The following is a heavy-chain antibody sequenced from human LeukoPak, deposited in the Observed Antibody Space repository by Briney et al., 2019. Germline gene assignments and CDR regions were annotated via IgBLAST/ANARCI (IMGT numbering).Heavy chain of an antibody. CDR1: GFTFSSYE. D-gene: IGHD5-12*01. Sequence: GGSLRLSCAASGFTFSSYEMNWVRQAPGKGLEWVSYISSSGSTIYYADSVKGRFTIPRDNAKNSLYLQMNNLRAEDTAVYYCAKDGAWLRFDDWGQGILVTVSS. CDR2: ISSSGSTI. CDR3: AKDGAWLRFDD. J-gene: IGHJ4*02. V-gene: IGHV3-48*03.